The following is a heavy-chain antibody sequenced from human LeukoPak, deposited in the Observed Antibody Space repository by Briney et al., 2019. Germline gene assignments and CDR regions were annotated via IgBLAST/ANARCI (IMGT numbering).Heavy chain of an antibody. D-gene: IGHD3-3*01. CDR2: IYHSGST. Sequence: PSETLSLTCTVSGGSISSGGYYWSWIRQPPGKGLEWIGYIYHSGSTYYNPSLKSRVTISVDRSKNQFSLKLSSVTAADTAVYYCARVYTTGTGTVFGVVTYFDYWGQGTLVTVSS. CDR3: ARVYTTGTGTVFGVVTYFDY. CDR1: GGSISSGGYY. V-gene: IGHV4-30-2*01. J-gene: IGHJ4*02.